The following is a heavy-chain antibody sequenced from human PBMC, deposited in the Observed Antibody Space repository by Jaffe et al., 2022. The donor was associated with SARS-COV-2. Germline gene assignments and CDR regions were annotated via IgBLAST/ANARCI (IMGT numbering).Heavy chain of an antibody. J-gene: IGHJ6*02. V-gene: IGHV3-30-3*01. Sequence: QVQLVESGGGVVQPGRSLRLSCAASGFTFSSYAMHWVRQAPGKGLEWVAVISYDGSNKYYADSVKGRFTISRDNSKNTLYLQMNSLRAEDTAVYYCARDPKARRQGEKVYYYYGMDVWGQGTTVTVSS. CDR2: ISYDGSNK. D-gene: IGHD1-26*01. CDR1: GFTFSSYA. CDR3: ARDPKARRQGEKVYYYYGMDV.